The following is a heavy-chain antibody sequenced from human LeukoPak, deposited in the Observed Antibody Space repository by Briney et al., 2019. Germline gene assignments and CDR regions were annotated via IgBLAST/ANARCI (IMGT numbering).Heavy chain of an antibody. CDR1: GFPFSSYA. J-gene: IGHJ4*02. CDR2: IAGSDGFT. CDR3: VRSLDY. V-gene: IGHV3-23*01. Sequence: PGGSLRLSCAASGFPFSSYAMNWVRQAPGKGLEWVSVIAGSDGFTQYADPVKGRFTISRDNSKNTVYLQMNRLRVEDTALYYCVRSLDYWGQGTLVTVSS.